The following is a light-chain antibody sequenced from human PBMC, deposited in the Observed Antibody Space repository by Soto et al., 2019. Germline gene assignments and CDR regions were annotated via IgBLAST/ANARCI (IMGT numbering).Light chain of an antibody. Sequence: EIVLTQSPGTLSLSPGERATLSCRAIPTISSSYLAWYQQKPGQAPRLLISGASSRATGIPARFSGSASGTDFTPTISRLEPEDFAVYYCQQYGSSPPISFGQGAKVDIK. CDR2: GAS. CDR3: QQYGSSPPIS. CDR1: PTISSSY. V-gene: IGKV3-20*01. J-gene: IGKJ1*01.